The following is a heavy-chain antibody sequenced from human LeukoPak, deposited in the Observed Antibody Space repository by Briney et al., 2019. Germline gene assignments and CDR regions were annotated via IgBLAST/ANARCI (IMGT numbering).Heavy chain of an antibody. CDR1: GGSFSGYY. CDR2: INHSGST. D-gene: IGHD3-3*01. J-gene: IGHJ5*02. V-gene: IGHV4-34*01. Sequence: NPSETLSLTCAVYGGSFSGYYWSWIRQPPGKGLEWIGEINHSGSTNYNPSLKSRVTISVDTSKNQFSLKLSSVTAADTAVYYCARVWKGYFWSGYYTKNWFDPWGQGTLVTVSS. CDR3: ARVWKGYFWSGYYTKNWFDP.